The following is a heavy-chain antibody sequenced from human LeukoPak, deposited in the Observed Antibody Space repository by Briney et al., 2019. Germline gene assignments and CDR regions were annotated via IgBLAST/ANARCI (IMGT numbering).Heavy chain of an antibody. V-gene: IGHV4-34*01. CDR2: SNHRGST. J-gene: IGHJ6*02. CDR1: GGSFMGCY. D-gene: IGHD3-3*01. CDR3: ARIVHDDFWSGQPTYYTGTDV. Sequence: SGALLLPCAGSGGSFMGCYWSGIRQPPGKGLEGIGESNHRGSTNYNPALKSRVTISVDTSKNQFSLKLSSVTAADTAVYYCARIVHDDFWSGQPTYYTGTDVWGQGTTVTVSS.